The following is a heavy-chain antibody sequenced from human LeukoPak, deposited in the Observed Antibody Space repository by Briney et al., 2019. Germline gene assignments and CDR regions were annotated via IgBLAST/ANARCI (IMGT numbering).Heavy chain of an antibody. D-gene: IGHD3-3*01. V-gene: IGHV4-34*01. CDR2: INHSGST. Sequence: SETLSLTCAVYGGSFSGYYWSWIRQPPGKGLEWIGEINHSGSTNYNPSLKSRVTISVDTSKNQFSLKLSSVTAADAAVYYCARGPEWLSSADAFDIWGQGTMVTVSS. J-gene: IGHJ3*02. CDR3: ARGPEWLSSADAFDI. CDR1: GGSFSGYY.